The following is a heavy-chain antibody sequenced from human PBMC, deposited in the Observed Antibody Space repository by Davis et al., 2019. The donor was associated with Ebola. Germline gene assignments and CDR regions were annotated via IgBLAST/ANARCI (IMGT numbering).Heavy chain of an antibody. D-gene: IGHD5-18*01. V-gene: IGHV3-30*18. CDR3: AKELGRGYGPIFDY. CDR2: IANDGSNK. Sequence: GESLKISCAASGFTFNNYGMHWVRQAPGKGLEWVAVIANDGSNKFYDDSVKGRFTISRDSSKNTLFLHMSSLRTEDTAVYYCAKELGRGYGPIFDYWGRGTLVTVSS. J-gene: IGHJ4*02. CDR1: GFTFNNYG.